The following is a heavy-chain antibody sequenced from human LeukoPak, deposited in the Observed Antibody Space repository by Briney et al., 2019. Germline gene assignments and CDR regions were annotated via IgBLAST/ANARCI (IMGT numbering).Heavy chain of an antibody. D-gene: IGHD3-22*01. CDR2: IYSGGST. CDR3: ARNGYYDSSGSQWIDY. CDR1: GFTFSSDA. Sequence: GGSLRLSCAASGFTFSSDAMTWVRQAPGKGLEWVSLIYSGGSTYYADSVKGRFTISRDNSKNTLYLQMNSLRAEDTAVYYCARNGYYDSSGSQWIDYWGQGTLVTVSS. J-gene: IGHJ4*02. V-gene: IGHV3-66*01.